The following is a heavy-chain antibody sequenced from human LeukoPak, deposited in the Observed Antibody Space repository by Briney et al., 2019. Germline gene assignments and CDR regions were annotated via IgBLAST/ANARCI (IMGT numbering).Heavy chain of an antibody. CDR1: GGSISSYY. D-gene: IGHD3-22*01. J-gene: IGHJ4*02. CDR3: AREGPYYYDSSGYSYDDY. V-gene: IGHV4-4*07. Sequence: SETLSLTCTVSGGSISSYYWSWIRQPAGKGLEWIGRIHTSGSTNYNPSLKSRVTMSVDRSKNQFSLKLSSVTAADTAVYYCAREGPYYYDSSGYSYDDYWGQGTLVTVSS. CDR2: IHTSGST.